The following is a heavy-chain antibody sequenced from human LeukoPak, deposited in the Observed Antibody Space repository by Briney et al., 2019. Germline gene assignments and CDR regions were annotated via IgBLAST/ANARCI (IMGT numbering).Heavy chain of an antibody. CDR1: GGTFSSYA. J-gene: IGHJ4*02. CDR2: IIPIFGTA. Sequence: SVKVSCKTSGGTFSSYAISWVRQAPGQGLEWMGGIIPIFGTANYAQKFQGRVTITTDESTSTAYMELSSLRSEDTAVYYCARGTYCSGGSCYSADYWGQGTLVTVSS. CDR3: ARGTYCSGGSCYSADY. V-gene: IGHV1-69*05. D-gene: IGHD2-15*01.